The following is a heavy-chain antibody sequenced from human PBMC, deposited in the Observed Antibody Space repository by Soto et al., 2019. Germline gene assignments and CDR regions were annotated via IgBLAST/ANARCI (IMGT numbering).Heavy chain of an antibody. CDR1: GFTFSSYA. J-gene: IGHJ3*02. CDR2: IYSGGST. Sequence: LRLSCAASGFTFSSYAMSWVRQAPGKGLEWVSVIYSGGSTYYADSVKGRFTISRDNSKNTLYLQMNSLRAEDTAVYYCATQMISSSWYPDAFDIWGQGTMVTVSS. D-gene: IGHD6-13*01. CDR3: ATQMISSSWYPDAFDI. V-gene: IGHV3-53*01.